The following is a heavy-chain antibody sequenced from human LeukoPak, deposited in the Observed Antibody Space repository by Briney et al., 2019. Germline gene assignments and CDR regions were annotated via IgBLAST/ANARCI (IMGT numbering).Heavy chain of an antibody. CDR3: AKVGRASWAPYYFDY. CDR1: GFPFSSYA. CDR2: ISDSGGST. D-gene: IGHD2-2*01. Sequence: GGSLRLSCSASGFPFSSYAMHWVRQAPGKGLEYVSAISDSGGSTYYADSVKGRFTISRDNSKNTLYLQMNNLRAEGTAVYYCAKVGRASWAPYYFDYWGQGTPVTVSS. J-gene: IGHJ4*02. V-gene: IGHV3-64*04.